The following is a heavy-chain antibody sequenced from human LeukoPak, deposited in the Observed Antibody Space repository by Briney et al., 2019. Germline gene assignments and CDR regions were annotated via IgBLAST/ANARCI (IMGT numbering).Heavy chain of an antibody. CDR1: GFTFSGSA. D-gene: IGHD3-10*01. CDR2: IRSKANSYAT. J-gene: IGHJ4*02. V-gene: IGHV3-73*01. CDR3: TRDLYGSGSYYNYFDY. Sequence: GGSLKLSCAASGFTFSGSAMHWVRQASGKGLEWVGRIRSKANSYATAYAVSVKGRFTISRDDSKNTAYLQMNSLKTEDTAVYYCTRDLYGSGSYYNYFDYWGQGTLVTVSS.